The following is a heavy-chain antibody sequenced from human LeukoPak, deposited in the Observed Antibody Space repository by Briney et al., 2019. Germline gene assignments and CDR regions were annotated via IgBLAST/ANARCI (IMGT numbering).Heavy chain of an antibody. CDR1: GGSISSSSYY. D-gene: IGHD2-2*01. Sequence: SETLSLTCKVSGGSISSSSYYWGWIRQPPGKGLEWIGSIYYSGSTYYNPSLKSRVTISVDTSKNQFSLKLSSVTAADTAVYYCARLLVPAATWYYYYGMDVWGQGTTVTVSS. J-gene: IGHJ6*02. V-gene: IGHV4-39*01. CDR3: ARLLVPAATWYYYYGMDV. CDR2: IYYSGST.